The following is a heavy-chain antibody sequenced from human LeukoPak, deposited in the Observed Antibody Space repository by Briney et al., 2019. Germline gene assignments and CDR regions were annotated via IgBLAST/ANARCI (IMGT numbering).Heavy chain of an antibody. CDR1: GFTFSDYY. CDR3: ARYYYGSGSYYPIDY. J-gene: IGHJ4*02. V-gene: IGHV3-11*06. CDR2: ISSSSYT. Sequence: GGSLRLSCAASGFTFSDYYMGWIRQAPGKGLEGVSCISSSSYTNYAESVKGRFTISRDNAKNSLYLQINSLRAEDTAVYYCARYYYGSGSYYPIDYWGQGTLVTVST. D-gene: IGHD3-10*01.